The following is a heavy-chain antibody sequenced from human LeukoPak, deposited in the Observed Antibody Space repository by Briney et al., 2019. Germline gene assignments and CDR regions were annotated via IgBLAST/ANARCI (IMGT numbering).Heavy chain of an antibody. D-gene: IGHD6-13*01. V-gene: IGHV4-59*01. J-gene: IGHJ4*02. CDR2: ISYRGHS. CDR3: ARSDTHHIHSSSWHFDY. CDR1: GGSIGTNY. Sequence: PSETLSLTCSVSGGSIGTNYCRCIRQVPGKGLEWMGYISYRGHSNYNPSLKSRVTISVDTSKTKFSLYLNSVTAADTAVYYCARSDTHHIHSSSWHFDYWGQGTLVTVSS.